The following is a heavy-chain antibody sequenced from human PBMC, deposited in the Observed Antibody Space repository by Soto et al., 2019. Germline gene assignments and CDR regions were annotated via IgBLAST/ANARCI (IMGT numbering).Heavy chain of an antibody. Sequence: ASVKVSCKASGYLFTAYSMHWVRLAPGQGLEWMGVVNPSGGSTKYAQNFQGRVTMTRDTSTTTIYMELSSLRSDDTAIYYCAREENCSGRTCYSEYFHSWGQGTLVPVSS. CDR2: VNPSGGST. V-gene: IGHV1-46*01. CDR3: AREENCSGRTCYSEYFHS. J-gene: IGHJ1*01. D-gene: IGHD2-15*01. CDR1: GYLFTAYS.